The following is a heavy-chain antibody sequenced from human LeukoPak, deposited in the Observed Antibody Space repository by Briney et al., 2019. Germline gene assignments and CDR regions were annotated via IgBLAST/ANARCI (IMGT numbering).Heavy chain of an antibody. CDR1: GFTFNNYG. D-gene: IGHD3-10*02. J-gene: IGHJ6*04. CDR3: AELGITMIGGV. CDR2: IRYDGSNT. Sequence: GGSLRLSCAASGFTFNNYGMHWVRQAPGKGLEWLAFIRYDGSNTYYADSVKGRFTISRDNAKNSLYLQMNSLRAEDTAVYYCAELGITMIGGVWGKGTTVTISS. V-gene: IGHV3-30*02.